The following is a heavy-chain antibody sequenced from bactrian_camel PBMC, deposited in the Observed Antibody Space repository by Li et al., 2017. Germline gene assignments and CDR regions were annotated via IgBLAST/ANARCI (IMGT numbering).Heavy chain of an antibody. CDR1: GFMFSAYA. CDR2: ISSNNRSA. Sequence: VQLVESGGGSVQTGGSLRLSCVASGFMFSAYAMSWVRQAPGKELERVASISSNNRSASYADPVKGRFTIPRDNAKNTLYLQMNSLKPEDTAMYYCAVGRFAGQCGLRAVFAHWGQGTQVTVS. D-gene: IGHD1*01. J-gene: IGHJ4*01. V-gene: IGHV3S35*01. CDR3: AVGRFAGQCGLRAVFAH.